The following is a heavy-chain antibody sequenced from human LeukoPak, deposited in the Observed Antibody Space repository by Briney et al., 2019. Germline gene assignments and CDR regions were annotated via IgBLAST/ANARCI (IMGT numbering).Heavy chain of an antibody. D-gene: IGHD3-10*01. CDR3: AKVEVTMVRGVIINEYYFDY. J-gene: IGHJ4*02. V-gene: IGHV3-30*02. CDR2: IRYDGNNK. CDR1: GFTFSNSG. Sequence: GGSLRLSCAASGFTFSNSGMHWVRQAPGKGLEWVAFIRYDGNNKYYTDSVKGRFTISRDNSKNTLYLQMNSLRAEDTAVYYCAKVEVTMVRGVIINEYYFDYWGQGTLVTVSS.